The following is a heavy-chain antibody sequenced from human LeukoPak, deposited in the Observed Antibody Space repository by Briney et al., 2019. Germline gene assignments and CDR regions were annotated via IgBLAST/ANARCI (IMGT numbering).Heavy chain of an antibody. Sequence: GGSLRLSCAASGLTFSSNAMTWVRQAPGKGLECVSAITGSGGTTYYADSVKGRFTISRDNSKNTLYLQMNSLRAEDTAVYYCARDGGSYYDDYFDYWGQGTLVTVSS. J-gene: IGHJ4*02. V-gene: IGHV3-23*01. CDR3: ARDGGSYYDDYFDY. CDR2: ITGSGGTT. CDR1: GLTFSSNA. D-gene: IGHD1-26*01.